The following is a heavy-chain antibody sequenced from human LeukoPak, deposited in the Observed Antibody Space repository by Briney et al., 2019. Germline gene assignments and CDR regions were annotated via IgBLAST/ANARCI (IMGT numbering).Heavy chain of an antibody. CDR3: AKDRSRDANWFDP. V-gene: IGHV3-30*18. CDR1: GFTFSSYG. Sequence: GGSLRLSCAASGFTFSSYGMHWVRQAPGKGLEWVAVISYDGSNKYYADSVKGRFTISRDNSKNTLYLQMNSLRAEDTAVYYCAKDRSRDANWFDPWGQGILVTVSS. D-gene: IGHD3-10*01. J-gene: IGHJ5*02. CDR2: ISYDGSNK.